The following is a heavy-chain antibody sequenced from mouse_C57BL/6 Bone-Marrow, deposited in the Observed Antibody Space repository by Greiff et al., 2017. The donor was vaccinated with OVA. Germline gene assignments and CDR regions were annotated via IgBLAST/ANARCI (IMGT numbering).Heavy chain of an antibody. CDR2: IDPEDGET. V-gene: IGHV14-2*01. Sequence: EVQRVESGAELVKPGASVKLSCTASGFNIKDYYMHWVKQRTEQGLEWIGRIDPEDGETKYAPKFQGKATITADTSSNTAYLQLSSLTSEDTAVYYCARDPHYGSSRDYFDYWGQGTTLTVSS. CDR1: GFNIKDYY. J-gene: IGHJ2*01. CDR3: ARDPHYGSSRDYFDY. D-gene: IGHD1-1*01.